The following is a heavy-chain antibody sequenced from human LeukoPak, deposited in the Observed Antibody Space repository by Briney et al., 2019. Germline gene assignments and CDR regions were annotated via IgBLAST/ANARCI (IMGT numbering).Heavy chain of an antibody. CDR2: ICYSGST. V-gene: IGHV4-59*08. Sequence: SETLSLTCIVSGGSISSDYWSWIRQPPGKGLEWIGSICYSGSTNYNPSLKSRVTISVDTSKNQLSLNLNSLTAADTAVYYCARHGGSVVVVPFDYWGQGTPVTVSS. J-gene: IGHJ4*02. CDR1: GGSISSDY. D-gene: IGHD2-21*01. CDR3: ARHGGSVVVVPFDY.